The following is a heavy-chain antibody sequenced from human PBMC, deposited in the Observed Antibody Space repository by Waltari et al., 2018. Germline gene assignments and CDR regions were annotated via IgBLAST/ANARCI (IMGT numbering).Heavy chain of an antibody. CDR1: GYSFTTYW. D-gene: IGHD2-2*01. V-gene: IGHV5-10-1*01. Sequence: EVQLVQSGAEVTKPGESLRISCKVSGYSFTTYWITWVRQMPGKGLEWMGRIDPSDSYTNYSPSFQGHVTISADRSINTAYLQWSSLKASDTAIYYCARTSTRDFYYMDVWGKGTTVTVSS. CDR2: IDPSDSYT. CDR3: ARTSTRDFYYMDV. J-gene: IGHJ6*03.